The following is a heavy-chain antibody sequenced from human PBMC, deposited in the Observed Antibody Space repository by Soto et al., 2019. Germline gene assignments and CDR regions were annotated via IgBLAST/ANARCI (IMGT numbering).Heavy chain of an antibody. V-gene: IGHV3-9*01. Sequence: SLRLYCAASGFSFDDYAMHWVRQAPGKGLEWVSGINWNSGPVGYADSAKGRFTISRDNAKNSVYLQMNSLRPEDTAFYYCTKETQANLGTGGFDHWGQGILVTVSS. J-gene: IGHJ4*02. CDR2: INWNSGPV. CDR3: TKETQANLGTGGFDH. D-gene: IGHD7-27*01. CDR1: GFSFDDYA.